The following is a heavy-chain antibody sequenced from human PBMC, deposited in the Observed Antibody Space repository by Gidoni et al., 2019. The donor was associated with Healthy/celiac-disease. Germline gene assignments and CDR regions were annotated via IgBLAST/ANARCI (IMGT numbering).Heavy chain of an antibody. CDR1: RGSTSSSSHY. V-gene: IGHV4-39*01. Sequence: LQLQESGPRLVKPPETLSLTCTVSRGSTSSSSHYWGWIRQPPGKGLEWIGSIYFSGSTYYNPSIKSRVNISVDTSKNQFSLKLSSVTAADTAVYYCARLVEAARYYYYYYGMDVWGQGTTVTVSS. D-gene: IGHD6-13*01. CDR2: IYFSGST. J-gene: IGHJ6*02. CDR3: ARLVEAARYYYYYYGMDV.